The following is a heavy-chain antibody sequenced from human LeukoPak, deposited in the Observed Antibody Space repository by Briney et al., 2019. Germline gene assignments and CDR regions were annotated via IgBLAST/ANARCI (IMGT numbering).Heavy chain of an antibody. Sequence: GESLKISCKGSGYSFTCYWIGWVRQMPGKGLEYMGIIHPGDSDTRYSPSFQGQVTISVDRSSSTAYIQWSRLKASDTAMYYCATHPGGLQSGFDNWGQGTLVTVSS. J-gene: IGHJ4*02. CDR2: IHPGDSDT. CDR1: GYSFTCYW. V-gene: IGHV5-51*01. D-gene: IGHD5-24*01. CDR3: ATHPGGLQSGFDN.